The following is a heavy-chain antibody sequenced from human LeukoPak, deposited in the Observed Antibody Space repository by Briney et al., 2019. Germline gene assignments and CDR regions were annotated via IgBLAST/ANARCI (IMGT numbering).Heavy chain of an antibody. D-gene: IGHD1-26*01. Sequence: ASVKVSCKASGGTFSSYAISWVRQAPGQGLAWMGGIIPIFGTANYAQKFQGRVTITADESTSTAYMELSSLRSEDTAVYYCARDRKWELPDYWGQGTLVTVSS. CDR1: GGTFSSYA. V-gene: IGHV1-69*13. CDR2: IIPIFGTA. J-gene: IGHJ4*02. CDR3: ARDRKWELPDY.